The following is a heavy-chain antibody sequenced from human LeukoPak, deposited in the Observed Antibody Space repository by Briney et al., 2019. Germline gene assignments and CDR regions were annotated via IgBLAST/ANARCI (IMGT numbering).Heavy chain of an antibody. CDR1: GFTFSSYW. Sequence: GGSLRLSCVASGFTFSSYWMHWVRQDPRKGLVWVSRISGDGRNINYADSVRGRFTISRDNAKNTLYLQMNSLRAEDTAVYYCANSGGTYRVPGFDYWGQGTLVTVSS. CDR3: ANSGGTYRVPGFDY. CDR2: ISGDGRNI. J-gene: IGHJ4*02. D-gene: IGHD3-10*01. V-gene: IGHV3-74*01.